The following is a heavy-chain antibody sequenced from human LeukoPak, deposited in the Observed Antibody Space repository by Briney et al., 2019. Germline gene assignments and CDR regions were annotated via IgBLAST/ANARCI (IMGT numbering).Heavy chain of an antibody. Sequence: GRSLRLSCAASGFTFSSYGMHWVRQAPGKGLEWVAVISYDGSNKYYADSVKGRFTISRDDSKNTLYLQMNSLRAEDTAVYYCAKEMRYYDSSGPFDYWGQGTLVTVSS. CDR1: GFTFSSYG. D-gene: IGHD3-22*01. CDR2: ISYDGSNK. CDR3: AKEMRYYDSSGPFDY. V-gene: IGHV3-30*18. J-gene: IGHJ4*02.